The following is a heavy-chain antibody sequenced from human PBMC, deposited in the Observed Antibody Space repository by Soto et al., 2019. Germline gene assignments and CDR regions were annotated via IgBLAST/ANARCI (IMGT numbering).Heavy chain of an antibody. V-gene: IGHV1-18*01. CDR2: ISAYNGNT. CDR3: ARGKSGWYRLYFDY. Sequence: ASVKVSCKASGYTFTSYGISWVRQAPGQGLEWMGWISAYNGNTNYAQKLQGRVTMTTDTSTSTAYMELRSLGSDDTAMYYCARGKSGWYRLYFDYWGQGTLVTVSS. D-gene: IGHD6-19*01. J-gene: IGHJ4*02. CDR1: GYTFTSYG.